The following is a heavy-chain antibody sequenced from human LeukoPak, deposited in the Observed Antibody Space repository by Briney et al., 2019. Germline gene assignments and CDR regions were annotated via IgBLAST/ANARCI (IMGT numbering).Heavy chain of an antibody. CDR3: ARGRYGSGSYYY. J-gene: IGHJ6*02. D-gene: IGHD3-10*01. CDR2: IYHSGST. CDR1: GGSISSSSYY. Sequence: SETLSLTCTVSGGSISSSSYYWSWIRQPPGKGLEWIGYIYHSGSTYYNPSLKSRVTISVDRSKNQFSLKLSSVTAADTAVYYCARGRYGSGSYYYWGQGTTVTVSS. V-gene: IGHV4-30-2*01.